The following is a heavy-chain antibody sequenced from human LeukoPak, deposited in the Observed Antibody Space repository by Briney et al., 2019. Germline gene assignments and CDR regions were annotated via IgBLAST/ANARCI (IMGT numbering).Heavy chain of an antibody. V-gene: IGHV4-39*07. CDR3: ARGYCSGGSCYLRRDYFDY. Sequence: PSKTLSPTCTVSGGSISSSSYYWGWIRQPPGKGLEWIGSIYYSGSTYYNPSLKSRVTISVDTSKNQFSLKLSSVTAADTAVYYCARGYCSGGSCYLRRDYFDYWGQGTLVTVSS. J-gene: IGHJ4*02. CDR1: GGSISSSSYY. D-gene: IGHD2-15*01. CDR2: IYYSGST.